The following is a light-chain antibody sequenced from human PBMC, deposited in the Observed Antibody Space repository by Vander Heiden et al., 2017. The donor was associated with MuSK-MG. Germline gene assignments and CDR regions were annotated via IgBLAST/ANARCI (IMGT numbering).Light chain of an antibody. Sequence: QSALTQPASVSGSPGQSITISCTGTSSDVGGYNYVSWYQQHPDRAPKGIIYDVSNRPSGVSNRSSGSKSGNTASLTISGLQAEDEADYYCSSSTTSSTYVFGTATNVTGL. J-gene: IGLJ1*01. CDR3: SSSTTSSTYV. CDR2: DVS. V-gene: IGLV2-14*01. CDR1: SSDVGGYNY.